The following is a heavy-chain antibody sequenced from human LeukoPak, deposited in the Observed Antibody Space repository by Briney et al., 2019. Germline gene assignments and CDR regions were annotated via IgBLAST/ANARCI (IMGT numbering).Heavy chain of an antibody. CDR1: GGSISSSSYY. CDR2: IYYSGST. V-gene: IGHV4-39*07. CDR3: ARDSSGPISKYYFDY. D-gene: IGHD3-22*01. Sequence: PSETLSLTCTVSGGSISSSSYYWGWIRQPPGKGPEWIGSIYYSGSTYYNPSLKSRVTISVDTSKNQFSLKLNSVTAADTAVYYCARDSSGPISKYYFDYWGQGTLVTVSS. J-gene: IGHJ4*02.